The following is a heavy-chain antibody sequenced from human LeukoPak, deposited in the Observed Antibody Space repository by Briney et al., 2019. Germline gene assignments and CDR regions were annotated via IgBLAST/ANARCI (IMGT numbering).Heavy chain of an antibody. V-gene: IGHV4-59*01. CDR3: AREFGAAGNGGY. J-gene: IGHJ4*02. CDR2: IYYSGST. D-gene: IGHD6-13*01. Sequence: PLETLSLTCTVSGGSISSYYWSWIRQPPGKGLEWIGYIYYSGSTNYNPSLKSRVTISVDTSKNQFSLKLSSVTAADTAVYYCAREFGAAGNGGYWGQGTLVTVSS. CDR1: GGSISSYY.